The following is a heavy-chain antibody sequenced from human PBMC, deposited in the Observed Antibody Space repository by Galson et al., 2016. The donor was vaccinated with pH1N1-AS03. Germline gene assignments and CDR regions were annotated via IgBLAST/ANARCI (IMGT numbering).Heavy chain of an antibody. V-gene: IGHV3-23*01. CDR1: GFTFSSYA. CDR2: ISGSGVTT. CDR3: SKGVRYAFYAQFDR. D-gene: IGHD2/OR15-2a*01. J-gene: IGHJ4*02. Sequence: SLRLSCAASGFTFSSYAMSWARQTPGKGLEWVSAISGSGVTTYYAESVKGRFTISRDNSKTTVSLQMNSLSADDTAIYYCSKGVRYAFYAQFDRWGQGTLVTVSS.